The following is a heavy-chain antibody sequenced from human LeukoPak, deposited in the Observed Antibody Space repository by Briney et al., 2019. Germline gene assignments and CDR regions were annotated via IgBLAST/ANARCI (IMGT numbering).Heavy chain of an antibody. Sequence: GGSLRLSCAASGFTFSDYSMNWVRQAPGKGLQWISYISSSSSTIYYADSVKGRFTISRDNAKHSVSLQMNSLRDEDTAIYYCVTDLGQNWGQGTLVTVSS. J-gene: IGHJ1*01. V-gene: IGHV3-48*02. CDR1: GFTFSDYS. CDR2: ISSSSSTI. CDR3: VTDLGQN.